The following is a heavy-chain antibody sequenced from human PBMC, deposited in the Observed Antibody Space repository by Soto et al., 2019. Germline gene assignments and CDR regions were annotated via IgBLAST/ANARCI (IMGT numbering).Heavy chain of an antibody. J-gene: IGHJ4*02. CDR2: SRRKVYGGAA. CDR3: TRAGGSGWGYYFDY. V-gene: IGHV3-49*04. D-gene: IGHD6-19*01. CDR1: GFTFGDYA. Sequence: GGSLRLSCTASGFTFGDYAMSWVRQAPGKGLEWVGFSRRKVYGGAAEYAASVKGRFTISRDDSKTIAYLQMNSLKTEDTAVYYCTRAGGSGWGYYFDYWGQGTLVTVSS.